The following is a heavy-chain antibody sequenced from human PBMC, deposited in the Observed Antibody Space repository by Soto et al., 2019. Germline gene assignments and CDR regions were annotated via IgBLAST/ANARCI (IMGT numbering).Heavy chain of an antibody. CDR2: IKSKTDGGTT. Sequence: EVQLVESGGGLVKPGGSLRLSCAASGFTFSNAWMNWVRQAPGKGLEWVGCIKSKTDGGTTDYAAPVKGRFTISRDDSKNTLYLQMNSLKTEDTAVYYCTTLALIVGDLDIWGQGTMVTVSS. D-gene: IGHD3-22*01. CDR3: TTLALIVGDLDI. V-gene: IGHV3-15*07. J-gene: IGHJ3*02. CDR1: GFTFSNAW.